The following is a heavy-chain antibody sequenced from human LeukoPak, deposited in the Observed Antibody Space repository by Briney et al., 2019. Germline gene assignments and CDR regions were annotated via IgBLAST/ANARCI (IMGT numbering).Heavy chain of an antibody. V-gene: IGHV3-43D*03. J-gene: IGHJ4*02. D-gene: IGHD3-10*01. Sequence: GGSLRLSCAASGFTFDDYAMHWVRQAPGKGLEWVSLISWDGGSTYYADSVKGRFTISRDNSKNSLYLQMNSLRAEDTALYYCAKGTGFGENYFDYWGQGTLVTVSS. CDR3: AKGTGFGENYFDY. CDR1: GFTFDDYA. CDR2: ISWDGGST.